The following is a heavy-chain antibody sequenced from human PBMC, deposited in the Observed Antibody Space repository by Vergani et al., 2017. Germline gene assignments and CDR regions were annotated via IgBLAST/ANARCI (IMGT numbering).Heavy chain of an antibody. D-gene: IGHD2-2*01. Sequence: QLQLQESGPGLVKPSETLSLTCTVSGDSISSSTYYWGWIRQPPGKGLEWIGSMYYSGSTYYNPSLKSRATISADTSKNQFSLKLSSVTAADTAVYYCAGRVGCCSTTSCYGWFDPWGQGTLVTVSS. CDR2: MYYSGST. V-gene: IGHV4-39*01. CDR3: AGRVGCCSTTSCYGWFDP. J-gene: IGHJ5*02. CDR1: GDSISSSTYY.